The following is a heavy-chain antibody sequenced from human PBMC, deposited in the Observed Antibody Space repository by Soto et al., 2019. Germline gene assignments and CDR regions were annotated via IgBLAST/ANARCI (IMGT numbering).Heavy chain of an antibody. CDR1: GFTFSRYA. CDR3: AKDFRGSPYYGMDV. Sequence: PGGSLSLSCAASGFTFSRYAMSWFRQAPEKGLEWVSAISGSGSSTYYADSVKGRFTISRDNSKNTLYLQMNSLRPEDTAVYYCAKDFRGSPYYGMDVWGQGTTVTVSS. D-gene: IGHD2-15*01. CDR2: ISGSGSST. J-gene: IGHJ6*02. V-gene: IGHV3-23*01.